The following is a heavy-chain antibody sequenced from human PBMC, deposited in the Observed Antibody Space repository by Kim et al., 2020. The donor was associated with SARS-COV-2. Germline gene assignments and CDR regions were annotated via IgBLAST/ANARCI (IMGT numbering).Heavy chain of an antibody. CDR1: GFTFSSYS. Sequence: GGSLRLSCAASGFTFSSYSMNWVRQAPGKGLEWVSSISSSSSYIYYADSVKGRFTISRDNAKNSLYLQMNSLRAEDTAVYYCAGSTMVRGDDAFDIWGQGTMVTVSS. CDR3: AGSTMVRGDDAFDI. V-gene: IGHV3-21*01. J-gene: IGHJ3*02. CDR2: ISSSSSYI. D-gene: IGHD3-10*01.